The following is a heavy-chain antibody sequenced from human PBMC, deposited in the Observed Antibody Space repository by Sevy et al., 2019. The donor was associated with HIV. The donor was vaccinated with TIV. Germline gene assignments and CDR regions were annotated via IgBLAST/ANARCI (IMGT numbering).Heavy chain of an antibody. V-gene: IGHV3-23*01. CDR1: GFTFSTYA. J-gene: IGHJ4*02. CDR2: ITGSGDRT. D-gene: IGHD2-21*02. Sequence: GGSLRLSCAASGFTFSTYAMNWVRQAPGTGLEWVSGITGSGDRTYNADSVKGRFTISRDNSKNMVYMQMNSLRAEDTAVYYCAKGDSYCGGDCYSDAALDDWGQGTLVTISS. CDR3: AKGDSYCGGDCYSDAALDD.